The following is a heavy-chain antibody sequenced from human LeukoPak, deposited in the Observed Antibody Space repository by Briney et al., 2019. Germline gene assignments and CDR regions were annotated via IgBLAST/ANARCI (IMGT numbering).Heavy chain of an antibody. CDR3: ARSRYYYDSSGYLALPDY. J-gene: IGHJ4*02. CDR1: GFTFSDYY. CDR2: ISSGSSTI. V-gene: IGHV3-11*01. Sequence: GGSLRLSCVASGFTFSDYYMSWIRQTPGKGLEWVSYISSGSSTIYYADSVKGRFTVSRDNGKRSLYLHMNSLRAEDTALYYCARSRYYYDSSGYLALPDYWGQGTLVTVSS. D-gene: IGHD3-22*01.